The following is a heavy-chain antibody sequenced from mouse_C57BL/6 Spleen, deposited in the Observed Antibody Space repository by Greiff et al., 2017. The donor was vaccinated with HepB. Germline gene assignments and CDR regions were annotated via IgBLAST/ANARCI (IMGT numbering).Heavy chain of an antibody. CDR2: ISSGGSYT. D-gene: IGHD1-1*01. CDR1: GFTFSSYG. CDR3: ARWANYYGSSWYYFDY. V-gene: IGHV5-6*01. J-gene: IGHJ2*01. Sequence: EVKLMESGGDLVKPGGSLKLSCAASGFTFSSYGMSWVRQTPDKRLEWVATISSGGSYTYYPDSVKGRFTISRDNAKNTLYLQMSSLKSEDTAMYYCARWANYYGSSWYYFDYWGQGTTLTVYS.